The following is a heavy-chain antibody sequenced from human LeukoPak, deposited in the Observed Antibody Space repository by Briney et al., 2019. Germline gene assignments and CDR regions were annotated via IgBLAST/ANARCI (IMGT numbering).Heavy chain of an antibody. CDR1: GFSFSNYV. J-gene: IGHJ6*03. CDR2: IIGRGAGT. CDR3: AKGSPAILYYCMDV. V-gene: IGHV3-23*01. Sequence: TGGSLRLSCAASGFSFSNYVMTWVRQAPGKGLEWGSAIIGRGAGTYYADSVKGRFTISRDNAKNTLYLQMNSLRAEDTAVYYCAKGSPAILYYCMDVWGKGTTVTVSS. D-gene: IGHD2-21*01.